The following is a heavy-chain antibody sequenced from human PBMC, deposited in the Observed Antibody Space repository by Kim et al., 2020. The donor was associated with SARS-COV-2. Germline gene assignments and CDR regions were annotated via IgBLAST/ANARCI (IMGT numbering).Heavy chain of an antibody. CDR3: ARASMVRGVTNYYYYGMDV. CDR1: GGSISSGSYY. Sequence: SETLSLTCTVSGGSISSGSYYWSWIRQPAGKGLEWIGRIYTSGSTNYYPSLKSRVTISVDTSKNQFSLKLSSVTAADTAVYYCARASMVRGVTNYYYYGMDVWGQGTTVTVSS. D-gene: IGHD3-10*01. J-gene: IGHJ6*02. V-gene: IGHV4-61*02. CDR2: IYTSGST.